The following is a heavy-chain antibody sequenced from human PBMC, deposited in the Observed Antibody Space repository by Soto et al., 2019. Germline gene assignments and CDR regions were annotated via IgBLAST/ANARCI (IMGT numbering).Heavy chain of an antibody. Sequence: QVQLVESGGGVVQPGRSLRLSCAASGFTFSSYAMHWVRQAPGKGLEWVAVISYDGSNKYYADSVKGRFTISRDNSKNTLYLQMNNLRAEDTAVYYCARDRGHSYGRYFDYWGQGTLVTVSS. D-gene: IGHD5-18*01. CDR2: ISYDGSNK. J-gene: IGHJ4*02. CDR1: GFTFSSYA. V-gene: IGHV3-30-3*01. CDR3: ARDRGHSYGRYFDY.